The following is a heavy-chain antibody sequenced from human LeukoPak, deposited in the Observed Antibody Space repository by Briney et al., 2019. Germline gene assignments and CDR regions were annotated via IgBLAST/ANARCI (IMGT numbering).Heavy chain of an antibody. D-gene: IGHD6-19*01. CDR3: VRGHNSGWSDFDY. CDR2: IYTSGRT. CDR1: GASISSGKSY. Sequence: TLSLTCTVSGASISSGKSYWSWIRQPAGKGLEWIGRIYTSGRTNLNPALKSRVTLSLDTSMNQFSLNLTSVAAADTAVYYCVRGHNSGWSDFDYWGLGTLVTVSS. V-gene: IGHV4-61*02. J-gene: IGHJ4*02.